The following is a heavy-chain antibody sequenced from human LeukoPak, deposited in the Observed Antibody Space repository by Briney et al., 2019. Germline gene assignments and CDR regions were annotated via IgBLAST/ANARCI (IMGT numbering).Heavy chain of an antibody. D-gene: IGHD3-10*01. J-gene: IGHJ5*02. CDR3: ARDVSRYGSGSYRLNWFDP. CDR1: GFTFSSYW. V-gene: IGHV3-7*03. Sequence: GSLRLSCAASGFTFSSYWMSWVRQAPGKGLEWVANIKQDGSEKYYVDSVKGRFTISRDNAKNSLYLQMNSLRAEDTAVYYCARDVSRYGSGSYRLNWFDPWGQGTLVTVSS. CDR2: IKQDGSEK.